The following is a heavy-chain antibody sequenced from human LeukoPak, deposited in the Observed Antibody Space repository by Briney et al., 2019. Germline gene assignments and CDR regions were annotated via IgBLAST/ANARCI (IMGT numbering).Heavy chain of an antibody. V-gene: IGHV1-69*13. CDR3: AREGGVDTAMVN. Sequence: SVTVSCTASGGTFSSYAISWVRQAPGQGLEWMGGIIPIFGTANYAQKFQGRVTITADESTSTAYMELSSLRSEDTAVYYCAREGGVDTAMVNWGQGTLVTVSS. CDR2: IIPIFGTA. D-gene: IGHD5-18*01. J-gene: IGHJ4*02. CDR1: GGTFSSYA.